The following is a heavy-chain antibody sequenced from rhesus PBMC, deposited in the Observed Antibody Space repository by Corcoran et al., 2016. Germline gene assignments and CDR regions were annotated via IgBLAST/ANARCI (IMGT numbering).Heavy chain of an antibody. D-gene: IGHD2-2*01. CDR1: GGSFSSYW. CDR2: INGNSGST. Sequence: QVQLQESGPGLVKPSETLSLTCAVSGGSFSSYWWSWIRQPPGKGLEWIGGINGNSGSTNYHPSLKSRVTISKDASKNQFSLKLSSVTAADTAVYYCARDCTSTTCYVDGLDSWGQGVVVTVSS. J-gene: IGHJ6*01. V-gene: IGHV4-80*01. CDR3: ARDCTSTTCYVDGLDS.